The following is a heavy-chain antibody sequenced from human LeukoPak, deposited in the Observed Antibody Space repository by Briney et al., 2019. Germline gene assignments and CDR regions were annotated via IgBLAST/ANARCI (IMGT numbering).Heavy chain of an antibody. CDR3: ARDGGWRLLDY. CDR1: GFTFSSYS. V-gene: IGHV3-21*01. J-gene: IGHJ4*02. CDR2: ISTSSSYI. D-gene: IGHD6-25*01. Sequence: GGSLRLSCAASGFTFSSYSMNWVRQAPGKGLEWVSSISTSSSYIYYADSVKGRFTISRDNAKNSLYLQMNNLRVEDTAVYYCARDGGWRLLDYWGQGTQVTVSS.